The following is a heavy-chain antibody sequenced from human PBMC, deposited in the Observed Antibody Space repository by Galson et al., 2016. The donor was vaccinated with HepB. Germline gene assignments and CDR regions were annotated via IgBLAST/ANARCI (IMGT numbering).Heavy chain of an antibody. CDR1: GGSISNYY. CDR3: AGGLLEWTTGYHHGMDG. V-gene: IGHV4-59*12. D-gene: IGHD3-3*01. Sequence: SETLSLTCTVSGGSISNYYWSWIRQPPGKGLEWIGEIYHSGSTNYNPSLKSRVTISVDKSKNQFSLKASSVTAADTAVYYCAGGLLEWTTGYHHGMDGWGQGTTVTVSS. CDR2: IYHSGST. J-gene: IGHJ6*02.